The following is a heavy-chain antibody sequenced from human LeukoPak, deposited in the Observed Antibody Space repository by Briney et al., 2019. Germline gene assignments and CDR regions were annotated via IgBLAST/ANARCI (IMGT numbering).Heavy chain of an antibody. J-gene: IGHJ6*03. CDR1: GFTFSCYA. Sequence: PGGSLRLSCVASGFTFSCYAMHWVRQAPGKGLEWVSDIFSDRSDKFYADSVRGRFTISRDDSKNTLYLQMNSLRAEDMALYYCAKAPPLGSTWYDSYMDVWGKGTTVTVSS. D-gene: IGHD6-13*01. CDR2: IFSDRSDK. V-gene: IGHV3-30*04. CDR3: AKAPPLGSTWYDSYMDV.